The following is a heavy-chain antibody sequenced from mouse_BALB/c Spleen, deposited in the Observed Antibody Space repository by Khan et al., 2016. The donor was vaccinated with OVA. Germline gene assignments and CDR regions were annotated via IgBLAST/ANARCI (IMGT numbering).Heavy chain of an antibody. CDR2: IRGGGSNT. V-gene: IGHV5-9-4*01. CDR3: ARGRYCGSSPDGFAY. J-gene: IGHJ3*01. D-gene: IGHD1-1*01. CDR1: GFTFSGYA. Sequence: EVELVESGGGLVKPGGSLKLSCAASGFTFSGYAMSWVRQTPEKRLEWVAVIRGGGSNTYFPDTVPGRFTIPRDHATNSLSLEMSSMRPEDPAMYYCARGRYCGSSPDGFAYWGQGTLVTVSA.